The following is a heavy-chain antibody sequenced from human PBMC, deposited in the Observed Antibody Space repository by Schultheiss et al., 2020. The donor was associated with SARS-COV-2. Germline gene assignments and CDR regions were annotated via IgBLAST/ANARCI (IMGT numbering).Heavy chain of an antibody. CDR2: IYYSGST. CDR3: AREGCSSTSCYTLMDYYYMDV. Sequence: GSLRLSCTVSGGSISSYYWSWIRQPPGKGLEWIGYIYYSGSTNYNPSLKSRVTISVDTSKNQFSLKLSSVTAADTAVYYCAREGCSSTSCYTLMDYYYMDVWGKGTTVTVSS. CDR1: GGSISSYY. J-gene: IGHJ6*03. V-gene: IGHV4-59*12. D-gene: IGHD2-2*02.